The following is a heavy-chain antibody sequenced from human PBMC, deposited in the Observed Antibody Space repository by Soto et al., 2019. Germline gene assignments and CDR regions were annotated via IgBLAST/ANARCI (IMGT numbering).Heavy chain of an antibody. CDR1: GYSFTSYW. V-gene: IGHV5-10-1*01. J-gene: IGHJ6*04. Sequence: PWESLKISCKGSGYSFTSYWISWVRQMPGKGLEWMGRIDPSDSYTNYSPSFQGHVTISADKSISTAYLQWSSLKASDTAMYYCARLPVTTTANYYYHYGMDVWGKGTTVTVS. D-gene: IGHD4-4*01. CDR2: IDPSDSYT. CDR3: ARLPVTTTANYYYHYGMDV.